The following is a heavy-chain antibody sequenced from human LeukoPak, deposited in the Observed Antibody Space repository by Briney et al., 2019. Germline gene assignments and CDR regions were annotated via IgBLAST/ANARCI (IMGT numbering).Heavy chain of an antibody. Sequence: GGSLRLSCAASGFTFSSYAMSWVRQAPGKGLEWVSAISGSGGSTYYADYVKGRFTISRDNSKNTLYLQMNSLRAEDTAVYYCAKAMVRGVIIFYYYYGMDVWGKGTTVTVSS. CDR3: AKAMVRGVIIFYYYYGMDV. CDR1: GFTFSSYA. CDR2: ISGSGGST. D-gene: IGHD3-10*01. V-gene: IGHV3-23*01. J-gene: IGHJ6*04.